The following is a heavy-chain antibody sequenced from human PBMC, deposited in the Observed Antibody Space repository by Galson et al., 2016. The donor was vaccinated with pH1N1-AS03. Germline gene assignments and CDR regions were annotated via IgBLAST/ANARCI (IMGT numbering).Heavy chain of an antibody. D-gene: IGHD6-13*01. CDR2: ISVGGGST. CDR3: AKEEAAAAPEGAMDV. V-gene: IGHV3-23*01. CDR1: GFTFTNFA. Sequence: SLRLSCAASGFTFTNFAMSWVRQAPGKGLEWVSSISVGGGSTYYADSVKGRFAVSRDNSGSRLFLQMNRLRAEDTAVYYCAKEEAAAAPEGAMDVWRQGTTVTVSS. J-gene: IGHJ6*02.